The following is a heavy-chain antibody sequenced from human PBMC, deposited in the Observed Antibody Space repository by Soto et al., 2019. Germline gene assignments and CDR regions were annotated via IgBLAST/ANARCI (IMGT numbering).Heavy chain of an antibody. CDR1: GYSFTSYW. Sequence: GESLKISCKGSGYSFTSYWIGWVRQMPGKGLEWMGIIYPGDSDTRYSPSFQGQVTISADKSISTAYLQWSSLKASDTAMYYCARQASVDFWSGELNCSDPWGQANLVTGSS. J-gene: IGHJ5*02. CDR3: ARQASVDFWSGELNCSDP. V-gene: IGHV5-51*01. D-gene: IGHD3-3*01. CDR2: IYPGDSDT.